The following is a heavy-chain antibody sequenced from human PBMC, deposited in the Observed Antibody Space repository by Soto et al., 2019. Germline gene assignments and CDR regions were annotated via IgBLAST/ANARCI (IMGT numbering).Heavy chain of an antibody. J-gene: IGHJ4*02. D-gene: IGHD4-17*01. V-gene: IGHV4-34*01. Sequence: SETLSLTCAVYGGSCSGYYWSWIRQPPGKGLEWIGEINHSGSTNYNPSLKSRVTISVDTSKNQFSLKLSSVTAADTAVYYCARVGDYHYFDYWGQGTLVTVSS. CDR3: ARVGDYHYFDY. CDR2: INHSGST. CDR1: GGSCSGYY.